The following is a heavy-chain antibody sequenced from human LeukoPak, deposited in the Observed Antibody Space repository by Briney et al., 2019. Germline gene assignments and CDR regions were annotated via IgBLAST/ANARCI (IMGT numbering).Heavy chain of an antibody. V-gene: IGHV3-74*01. CDR1: GFTFSSYW. CDR3: ARENGCGGDCYYFDY. J-gene: IGHJ4*02. Sequence: GGSLRLSWAASGFTFSSYWMHWVRQAPGKGLVWVSRINSDGSSTSYADSVKGRFTISRDNAKNSLYLQMNSLRAEDTALYYCARENGCGGDCYYFDYWGQGTLVTVSS. D-gene: IGHD2-21*01. CDR2: INSDGSST.